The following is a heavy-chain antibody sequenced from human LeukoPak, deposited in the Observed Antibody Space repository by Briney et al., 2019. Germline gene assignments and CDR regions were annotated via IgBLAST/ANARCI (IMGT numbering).Heavy chain of an antibody. D-gene: IGHD4-17*01. V-gene: IGHV4-34*01. CDR2: INHSGST. CDR1: GGSFSGYY. J-gene: IGHJ4*02. Sequence: PSETLSLTCTVYGGSFSGYYWSWIRQPPGKGLEWIGEINHSGSTNYNPSLKSRVTMSVDTSKNQFSLKVNSMTAADTAVYCARVDYGDYSKDFDYWGQGTLVTVSS. CDR3: ARVDYGDYSKDFDY.